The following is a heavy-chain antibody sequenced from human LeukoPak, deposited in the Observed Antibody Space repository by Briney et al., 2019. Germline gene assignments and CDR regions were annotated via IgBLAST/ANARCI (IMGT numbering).Heavy chain of an antibody. CDR3: ARESGATEITNGPVTSNDY. CDR1: GGSISSSSYY. J-gene: IGHJ4*02. D-gene: IGHD4-11*01. CDR2: IYYSGST. Sequence: SETLSLTCTVSGGSISSSSYYWGWIRQPPGKGLEWIGSIYYSGSTYYNPSLKSRVTLSVDTSKNQFSLKLSSVTAADTAVYYCARESGATEITNGPVTSNDYWGQGTLVTVSS. V-gene: IGHV4-39*07.